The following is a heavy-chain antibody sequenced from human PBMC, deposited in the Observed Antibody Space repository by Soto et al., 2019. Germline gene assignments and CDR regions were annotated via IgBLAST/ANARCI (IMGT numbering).Heavy chain of an antibody. V-gene: IGHV4-30-4*01. CDR3: ARGPSGYKVDY. D-gene: IGHD1-1*01. CDR1: GGSISSAAYC. J-gene: IGHJ4*02. Sequence: PSETLSLTCTVSGGSISSAAYCWSWIRQSPDKGLEWIGHIYDGGTTYSSPSLKGRVTISADTSETQFSLKLNSVSAADTAVYYCARGPSGYKVDYWGQGIQVT. CDR2: IYDGGTT.